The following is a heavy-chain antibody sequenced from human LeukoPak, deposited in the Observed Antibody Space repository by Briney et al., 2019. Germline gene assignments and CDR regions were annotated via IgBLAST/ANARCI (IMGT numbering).Heavy chain of an antibody. CDR3: ARGGPTVTTPFGY. Sequence: PGGSLRLSCAASGFTFSSYAMHWVHQAPGKGLEWVAVISYDGSNKYYADSVKGRFTISRDNSKNTLYLQTNSLRAEDTAVYYCARGGPTVTTPFGYWGQGTLVTVSS. D-gene: IGHD4-17*01. J-gene: IGHJ4*02. CDR2: ISYDGSNK. CDR1: GFTFSSYA. V-gene: IGHV3-30*04.